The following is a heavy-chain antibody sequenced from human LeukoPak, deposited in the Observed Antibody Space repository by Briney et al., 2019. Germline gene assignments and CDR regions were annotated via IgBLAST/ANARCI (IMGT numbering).Heavy chain of an antibody. CDR1: GGSIINYY. V-gene: IGHV4-59*01. J-gene: IGHJ4*02. CDR3: ARKANGVDY. Sequence: SETLSLTCTVSGGSIINYYWSWIRQPPGKGLEWIGYIFYSGSTNYNPSLKSRVTMSVDTSKNQFSLKLSSVTAADTAVYYCARKANGVDYWGQGTLVTVSS. D-gene: IGHD1-1*01. CDR2: IFYSGST.